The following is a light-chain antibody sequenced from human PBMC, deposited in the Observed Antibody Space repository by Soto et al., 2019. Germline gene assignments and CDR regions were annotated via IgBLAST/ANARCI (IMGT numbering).Light chain of an antibody. CDR1: QSVSSSY. CDR3: XQYVSSPPYT. Sequence: EIVLTQSPGTLSLSPGERATLSCRASQSVSSSYLAWYQQKPGQAPRLLIYGASTRATGIPDRFSGSWSGXXXXXXXXXXXXXXYSVXXCXQYVSSPPYTFGQGTMLEIK. CDR2: GAS. V-gene: IGKV3-20*01. J-gene: IGKJ2*01.